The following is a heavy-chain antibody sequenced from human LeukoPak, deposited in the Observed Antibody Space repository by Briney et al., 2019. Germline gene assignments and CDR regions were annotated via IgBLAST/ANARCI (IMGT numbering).Heavy chain of an antibody. Sequence: QSSETLSLTCTVSGGSISSYYWSWIRQPAGKGLEWIGRIYTSGSTNYNPSLKSRVTMSVDTSKNQFSLKVSSVTAADTAVYYCARDSKPLAGTTVDYGMDVWGQGTTVTVSS. V-gene: IGHV4-4*07. CDR3: ARDSKPLAGTTVDYGMDV. D-gene: IGHD1-7*01. J-gene: IGHJ6*02. CDR2: IYTSGST. CDR1: GGSISSYY.